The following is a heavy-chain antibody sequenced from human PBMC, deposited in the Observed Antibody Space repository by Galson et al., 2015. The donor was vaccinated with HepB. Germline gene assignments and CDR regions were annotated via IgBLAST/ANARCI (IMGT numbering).Heavy chain of an antibody. CDR3: ARDRGDYDFWSGYSPFDY. D-gene: IGHD3-3*01. V-gene: IGHV1-18*01. CDR2: ISAYNGNT. J-gene: IGHJ4*02. Sequence: VSCKASGYTFTSYGISWVRQAPGQGLEWMGWISAYNGNTNYAQKLQGRVTMTTDTSTSTAYMELRSLRSDDTAVYYCARDRGDYDFWSGYSPFDYWGQGTLVTVSS. CDR1: GYTFTSYG.